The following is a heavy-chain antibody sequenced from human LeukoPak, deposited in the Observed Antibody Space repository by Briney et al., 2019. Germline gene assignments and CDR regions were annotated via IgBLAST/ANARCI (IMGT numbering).Heavy chain of an antibody. Sequence: GGSLRLSCAVSGFSIRDYYMSWIRQAPGKGLKWISYIVNSGTTTHYAESVKGRFTISRDNAKNSLYLQMNSLSDEDTAVYYCARDRGFVNILTGYYLDVWGRGTTVTVSS. J-gene: IGHJ6*02. CDR1: GFSIRDYY. CDR2: IVNSGTTT. CDR3: ARDRGFVNILTGYYLDV. D-gene: IGHD3-9*01. V-gene: IGHV3-11*01.